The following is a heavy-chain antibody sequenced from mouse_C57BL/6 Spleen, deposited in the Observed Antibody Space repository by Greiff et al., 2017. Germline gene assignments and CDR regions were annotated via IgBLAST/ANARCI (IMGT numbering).Heavy chain of an antibody. Sequence: DVQLVESGGGLVQPGGSLKLSCAASGFTFSDYYMYWVRQTPEKRLEWVAYISNGGGSTYYPDTVKGRFTISRDNAKNTLYLQMSRLKSEDTAMYYCARQGYYGSSRYWYFDVWGTGTTVTVSS. V-gene: IGHV5-12*01. D-gene: IGHD1-1*01. CDR1: GFTFSDYY. CDR3: ARQGYYGSSRYWYFDV. CDR2: ISNGGGST. J-gene: IGHJ1*03.